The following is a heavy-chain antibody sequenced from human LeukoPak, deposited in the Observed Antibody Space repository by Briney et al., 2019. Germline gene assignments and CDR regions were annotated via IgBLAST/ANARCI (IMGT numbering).Heavy chain of an antibody. J-gene: IGHJ3*02. CDR2: IYYSGST. Sequence: PSETLSLTCTVSGYSISSGYYWGWIRQPPGKGLEWIGSIYYSGSTYYNPSLKSRVTISVDTSKNQFSLKLSSVTAADTAVYYCASAYYDSSGYQTHDAFDIWGQGTMVTVSS. CDR1: GYSISSGYY. D-gene: IGHD3-22*01. CDR3: ASAYYDSSGYQTHDAFDI. V-gene: IGHV4-38-2*02.